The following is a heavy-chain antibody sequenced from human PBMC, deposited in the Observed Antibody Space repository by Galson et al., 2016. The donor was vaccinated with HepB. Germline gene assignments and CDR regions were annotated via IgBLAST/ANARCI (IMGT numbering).Heavy chain of an antibody. CDR3: ARESVLPAAVVFDY. CDR1: GFSLSTTGMR. CDR2: IDWEDDK. D-gene: IGHD2-2*01. J-gene: IGHJ4*02. V-gene: IGHV2-70*04. Sequence: ALVKPTQTLTLTCIFSGFSLSTTGMRVSWIRQPPGKALEWLARIDWEDDKFYSTSLRTRLTISKDTSKNQVVLTMTNMDPVDTGTYYCARESVLPAAVVFDYWGQGSLVTVSS.